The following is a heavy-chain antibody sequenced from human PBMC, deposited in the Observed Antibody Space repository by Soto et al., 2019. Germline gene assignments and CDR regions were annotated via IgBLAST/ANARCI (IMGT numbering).Heavy chain of an antibody. Sequence: ASVKVSCKASGYTFTSYGISWVRQAPGQGLEWMGWISAYNGNTNYAQKLQGRVTMTTDTSTSTAYMELRSLRSDDTAVYYYARLWFGEKYNWFDPWGQGTLVTVSS. CDR3: ARLWFGEKYNWFDP. CDR1: GYTFTSYG. D-gene: IGHD3-10*01. CDR2: ISAYNGNT. V-gene: IGHV1-18*01. J-gene: IGHJ5*02.